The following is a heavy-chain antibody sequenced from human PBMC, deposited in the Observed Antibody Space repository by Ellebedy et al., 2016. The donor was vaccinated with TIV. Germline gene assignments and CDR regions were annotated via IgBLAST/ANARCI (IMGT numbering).Heavy chain of an antibody. CDR2: VYYSGSP. CDR3: ARTDPWQPIDD. CDR1: GGSISNSDYY. J-gene: IGHJ4*02. Sequence: MPSETLSLTCTVSGGSISNSDYYWNWIRQPPGKGLEYIGSVYYSGSPYYNTSFKSRVTLSAETSKNQFSLTLRTVTAADTAVYYCARTDPWQPIDDWGQGILVSVSS. V-gene: IGHV4-39*01. D-gene: IGHD2-21*02.